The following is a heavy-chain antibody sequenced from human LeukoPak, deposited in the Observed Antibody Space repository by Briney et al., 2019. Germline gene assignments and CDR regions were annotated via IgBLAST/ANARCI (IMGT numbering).Heavy chain of an antibody. D-gene: IGHD2-2*01. Sequence: GGSLRLSCAASGFTFSSYGMHWVRQAPGKGLEWVAVISYDGSNKYYADSVKGRYTISRDNSKNTLYLQMNSLRAEDTAVYYCARDRRGVVVPAAMKEYYYYYGMDVWGKGTTVTVSS. CDR1: GFTFSSYG. CDR2: ISYDGSNK. J-gene: IGHJ6*04. CDR3: ARDRRGVVVPAAMKEYYYYYGMDV. V-gene: IGHV3-30*03.